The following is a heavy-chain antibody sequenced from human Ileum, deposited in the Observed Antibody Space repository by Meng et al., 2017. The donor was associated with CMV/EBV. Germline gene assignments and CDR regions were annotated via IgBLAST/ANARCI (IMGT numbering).Heavy chain of an antibody. V-gene: IGHV4-39*02. D-gene: IGHD6-13*01. Sequence: HLQLQGSGPALVQPSETLSLPCTVSGDSLSSNSHYWGWIRLPPGKGLEFIASMYYSGSTYYNPSLKSRTTISLDTSKNQFSLNLTSVTAADTAVYYCVRVVIAAGTDWFDPWGQGTLVTVFS. J-gene: IGHJ5*02. CDR2: MYYSGST. CDR1: GDSLSSNSHY. CDR3: VRVVIAAGTDWFDP.